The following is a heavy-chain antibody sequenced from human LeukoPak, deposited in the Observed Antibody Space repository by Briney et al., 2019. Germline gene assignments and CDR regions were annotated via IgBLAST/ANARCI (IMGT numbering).Heavy chain of an antibody. CDR2: ISYDGSNK. CDR3: AKDPLDYGDYGRAADYYYYGMDV. J-gene: IGHJ6*02. Sequence: GGSLRLSCAASGFTFSSYAMSWVRQAPGKGLEWVAVISYDGSNKYYADSVKGRFTISRDNSKNTLYLQMNSLRAEDTAVYYCAKDPLDYGDYGRAADYYYYGMDVWGQGTTVTVSS. V-gene: IGHV3-30*18. D-gene: IGHD4-17*01. CDR1: GFTFSSYA.